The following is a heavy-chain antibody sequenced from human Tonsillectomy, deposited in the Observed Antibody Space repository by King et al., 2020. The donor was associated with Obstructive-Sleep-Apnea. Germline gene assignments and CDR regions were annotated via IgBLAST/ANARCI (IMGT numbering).Heavy chain of an antibody. Sequence: QLQESCPGLVKPSQTLSLTCTVSVGSISSGGYYWNWIRHPPGKGLEWLGYIYYSGTTHYNPSLKSRVAISVDTSKNQFSLKLSSVTAADTAVYYCARLAGDGWGQGTLVTVSS. V-gene: IGHV4-31*03. CDR3: ARLAGDG. CDR1: VGSISSGGYY. J-gene: IGHJ4*02. D-gene: IGHD7-27*01. CDR2: IYYSGTT.